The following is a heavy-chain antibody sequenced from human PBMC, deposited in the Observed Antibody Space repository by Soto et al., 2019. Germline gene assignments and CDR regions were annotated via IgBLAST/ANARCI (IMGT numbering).Heavy chain of an antibody. CDR2: INHSGST. V-gene: IGHV4-34*01. Sequence: SETLSLTCAVYGGSFSGYYWSWIRQPPGKGLEWIGEINHSGSTNYNPSLKSRVTISVETSKNQFSLKLSSVTAADTAVYYCARGQMGVAATPHRYYYYMDVWGKGTTVTVSS. J-gene: IGHJ6*03. D-gene: IGHD2-15*01. CDR1: GGSFSGYY. CDR3: ARGQMGVAATPHRYYYYMDV.